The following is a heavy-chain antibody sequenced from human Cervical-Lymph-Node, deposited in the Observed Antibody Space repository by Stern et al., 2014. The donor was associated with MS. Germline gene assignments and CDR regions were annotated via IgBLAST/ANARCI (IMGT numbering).Heavy chain of an antibody. CDR2: NNPNSGDA. CDR3: ARGSSVAATTNFPHAI. Sequence: QMQLVQSGAEVKKPGASVKVSCKASGNTFTDYYIHWVRQAAGQGLEWMGWNNPNSGDAKFAQKFHGRVTMTRDTSISTVYMELNSLRSDDTAVYYCARGSSVAATTNFPHAICGQGTLVTVSS. D-gene: IGHD1-26*01. J-gene: IGHJ3*02. V-gene: IGHV1-2*02. CDR1: GNTFTDYY.